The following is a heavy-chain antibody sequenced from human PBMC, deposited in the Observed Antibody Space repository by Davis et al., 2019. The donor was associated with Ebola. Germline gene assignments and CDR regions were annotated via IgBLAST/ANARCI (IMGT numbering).Heavy chain of an antibody. D-gene: IGHD6-13*01. CDR1: GFTFSSYA. Sequence: GESLKISCAASGFTFSSYAMHWVRQAPGKGLEWVANIKQDGSEKYYVDSVKGRFTISRDNAKNSLYLQMNSLRAEDTAVYYCAPHSSSVDYWGQGTLVTVSS. J-gene: IGHJ4*02. CDR3: APHSSSVDY. CDR2: IKQDGSEK. V-gene: IGHV3-7*03.